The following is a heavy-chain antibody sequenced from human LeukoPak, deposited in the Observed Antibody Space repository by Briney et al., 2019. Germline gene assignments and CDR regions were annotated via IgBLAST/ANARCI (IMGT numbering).Heavy chain of an antibody. D-gene: IGHD4-23*01. CDR3: ATTNDIGNYYFDF. V-gene: IGHV3-11*06. CDR2: ISGNSGYT. J-gene: IGHJ4*02. CDR1: GFTFSDYY. Sequence: PGGSLRLSCAASGFTFSDYYMSWIRQPPGKGLEWVSYISGNSGYTNYADSVKGRFTISRDNAKNSPFLHMNSLRPEDTALYYCATTNDIGNYYFDFWGQGSLVTVSS.